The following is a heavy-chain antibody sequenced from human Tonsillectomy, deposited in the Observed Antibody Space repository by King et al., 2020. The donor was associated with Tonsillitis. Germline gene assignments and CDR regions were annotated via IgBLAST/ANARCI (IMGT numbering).Heavy chain of an antibody. CDR3: AKDIVASNYDILTGPTLGS. J-gene: IGHJ5*01. V-gene: IGHV3-9*01. CDR1: GFTFEDYA. Sequence: VQLVESGGGLVQPGRSLRLSCAASGFTFEDYAMHWVRQAPGKGLEWVSGLSWNSGNIAYAGSVKGRFTISRDNAKNSLYLQMNSLRPEDTAFYYCAKDIVASNYDILTGPTLGSWGQGTLVTVSS. D-gene: IGHD3-9*01. CDR2: LSWNSGNI.